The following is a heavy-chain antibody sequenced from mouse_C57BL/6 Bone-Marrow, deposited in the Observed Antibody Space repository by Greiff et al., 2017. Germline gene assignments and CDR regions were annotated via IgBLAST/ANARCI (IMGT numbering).Heavy chain of an antibody. CDR3: ARRDYGLYFDY. Sequence: QVQLQQPGAELVKPGASVKLSCKASGYTFTSYWMQWVKQRPGRGLEWTGEFDPSVSYTNYNQKFKGKATLTVDTSSSTAYMQLSSLTSEDSAVYYCARRDYGLYFDYWGQGTTLTVSS. V-gene: IGHV1-50*01. CDR2: FDPSVSYT. D-gene: IGHD1-1*01. CDR1: GYTFTSYW. J-gene: IGHJ2*01.